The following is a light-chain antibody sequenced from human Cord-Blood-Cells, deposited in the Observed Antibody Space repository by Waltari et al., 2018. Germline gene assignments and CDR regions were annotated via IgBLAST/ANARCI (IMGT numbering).Light chain of an antibody. V-gene: IGLV3-10*01. J-gene: IGLJ2*01. Sequence: SYDLTQPPSVTVSPGQTARITCPGHALPKKYAYWYQQKSGQAPVLVIYEDSKRPSGIPERFSGSSSGTMATLTISGAQVGDEADYYCYSTDSSGNVVFGGGTKLTVL. CDR3: YSTDSSGNVV. CDR1: ALPKKY. CDR2: EDS.